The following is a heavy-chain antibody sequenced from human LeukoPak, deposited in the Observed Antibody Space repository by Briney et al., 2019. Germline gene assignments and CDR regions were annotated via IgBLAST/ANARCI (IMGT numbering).Heavy chain of an antibody. Sequence: SVKVSCKASGGTFSSYAISWVRQAPGQGLEWMGGIIPIFGTANYAQKFQGRVTITTDESTSTAYMELSSLRSEDTTVYYCASPKDSSGQALGYWGQGTLVTVPS. CDR2: IIPIFGTA. CDR3: ASPKDSSGQALGY. V-gene: IGHV1-69*05. CDR1: GGTFSSYA. D-gene: IGHD3-22*01. J-gene: IGHJ4*02.